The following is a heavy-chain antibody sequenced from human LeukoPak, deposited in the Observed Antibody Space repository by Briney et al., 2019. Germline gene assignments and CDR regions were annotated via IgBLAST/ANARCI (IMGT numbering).Heavy chain of an antibody. J-gene: IGHJ4*02. CDR3: ARGTPLSAYLFDY. V-gene: IGHV3-48*03. CDR1: GFTFSSCE. D-gene: IGHD3-22*01. Sequence: PGGSLRLSCAASGFTFSSCEMNWVRQAPGKGLEWLSYISSSGRTIYYADAVKGRFTSSRDNAKNSLYLQMNSLRAEDTAVYYCARGTPLSAYLFDYWGQGSLVTVAS. CDR2: ISSSGRTI.